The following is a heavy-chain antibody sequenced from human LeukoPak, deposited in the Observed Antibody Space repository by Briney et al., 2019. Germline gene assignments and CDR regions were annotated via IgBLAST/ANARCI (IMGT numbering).Heavy chain of an antibody. CDR2: ISYDGSNK. CDR1: GFTFSSYA. J-gene: IGHJ4*02. Sequence: PGGSLRLSYAASGFTFSSYAMHWVRQAPGKGLEWVAVISYDGSNKYYADSVKGRFTISRDNSKNTLYLQMNSLRAEDTAVYYCARSRDSSGWFLDYWGQGTLVTVSS. V-gene: IGHV3-30-3*01. D-gene: IGHD6-19*01. CDR3: ARSRDSSGWFLDY.